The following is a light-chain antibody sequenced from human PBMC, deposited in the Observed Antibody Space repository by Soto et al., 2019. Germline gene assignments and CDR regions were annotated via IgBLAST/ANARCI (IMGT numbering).Light chain of an antibody. Sequence: EVVMTQSPDSLSVSPGERATLSCRASQSVSSNLAWYQQKLGQAPRLLIYGASTRATGISARFSGSGSGTEFTLTISSIQSEDFAIYYCQQYKNWPRTFGQGTKVDIK. CDR1: QSVSSN. J-gene: IGKJ1*01. CDR3: QQYKNWPRT. CDR2: GAS. V-gene: IGKV3-15*01.